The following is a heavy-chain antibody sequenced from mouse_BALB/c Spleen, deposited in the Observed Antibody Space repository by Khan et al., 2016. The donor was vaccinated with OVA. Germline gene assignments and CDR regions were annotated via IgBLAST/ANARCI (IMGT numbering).Heavy chain of an antibody. Sequence: EVQLQESGPGLVKPSQTLSLTCSVTGDSITSGYWNWIRKFPGNKLDYMGYISYSGNTSYNPSLKSRISIPRDPSKNQYYLQLNSVTTEDTATYYWACELRGFAYWGQGTLVTVSA. D-gene: IGHD1-1*01. CDR2: ISYSGNT. CDR1: GDSITSGY. CDR3: ACELRGFAY. V-gene: IGHV3-8*02. J-gene: IGHJ3*01.